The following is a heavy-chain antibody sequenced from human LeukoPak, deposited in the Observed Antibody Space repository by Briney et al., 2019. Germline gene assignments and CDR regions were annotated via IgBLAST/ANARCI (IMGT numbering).Heavy chain of an antibody. D-gene: IGHD3-9*01. V-gene: IGHV4-59*12. CDR1: GGSISSYY. CDR3: ASYHYDILTGYRNYAFDI. Sequence: PSETLSLTCTISGGSISSYYWSWIRHPPGKGLEWIGYIYYDGSTNYNPSLKSRVTMSVDTSKNQFSLKLSSVTAADTAVYYCASYHYDILTGYRNYAFDIWGQGTMVTVSS. CDR2: IYYDGST. J-gene: IGHJ3*02.